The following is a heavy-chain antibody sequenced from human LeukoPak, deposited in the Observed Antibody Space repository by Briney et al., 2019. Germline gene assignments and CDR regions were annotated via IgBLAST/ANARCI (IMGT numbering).Heavy chain of an antibody. CDR3: ARGGDGYNYAFDM. CDR2: LFSGGTT. J-gene: IGHJ3*02. CDR1: GLTVSSNY. V-gene: IGHV3-53*05. D-gene: IGHD5-24*01. Sequence: GGSLRVSCAASGLTVSSNYMSWVRPAPGKGLEGVSVLFSGGTTYYADSVKGRFAISRDNSKNTLYLQMNGLRAEDTAVYYCARGGDGYNYAFDMWGQGTMVTVSS.